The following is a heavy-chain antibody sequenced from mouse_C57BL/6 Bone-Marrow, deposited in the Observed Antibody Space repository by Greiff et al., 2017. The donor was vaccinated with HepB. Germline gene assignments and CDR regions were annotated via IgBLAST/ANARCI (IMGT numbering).Heavy chain of an antibody. CDR3: ARLGQLRLRWYFDY. Sequence: QVQLQQSGPELVKPGASVKISCKASGYALSSSWMNWVKQRPGKGLEWIGRIYPGDGDTNYNGKFKGKATLTADKSSSTAYMQLSSLTSEDSAVYFCARLGQLRLRWYFDYWGQGTTLTVSS. CDR2: IYPGDGDT. D-gene: IGHD3-2*02. V-gene: IGHV1-82*01. J-gene: IGHJ2*01. CDR1: GYALSSSW.